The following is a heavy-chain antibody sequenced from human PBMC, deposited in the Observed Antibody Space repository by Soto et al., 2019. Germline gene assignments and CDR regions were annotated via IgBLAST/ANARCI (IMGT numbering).Heavy chain of an antibody. V-gene: IGHV3-9*01. CDR1: GFTFDDYA. Sequence: VQLVESGGGLVQPGRSLRLSCAASGFTFDDYAMHWVRQARGKGLEWVSGISWNSGSIGYADSVKGRFTISRDNAKNSLYLQMNSLRAEDTALYYCAKGGYSGYDSTFDYWGQGTLVTVSS. CDR3: AKGGYSGYDSTFDY. CDR2: ISWNSGSI. D-gene: IGHD5-12*01. J-gene: IGHJ4*02.